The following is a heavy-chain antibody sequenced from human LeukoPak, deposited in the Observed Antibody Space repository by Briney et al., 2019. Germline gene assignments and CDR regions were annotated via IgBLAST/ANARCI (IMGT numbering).Heavy chain of an antibody. CDR2: ISSSSYI. CDR1: GFTFSSYS. Sequence: GGSLRLSCAASGFTFSSYSMNWVRQAPGKGLGWVSSISSSSYIYYADSVKGRFTISRDNAKNSLYLQMNSLRAEDTAVYYCARVVRYFDWSFDYWGQGTLVTVSS. D-gene: IGHD3-9*01. CDR3: ARVVRYFDWSFDY. V-gene: IGHV3-21*01. J-gene: IGHJ4*02.